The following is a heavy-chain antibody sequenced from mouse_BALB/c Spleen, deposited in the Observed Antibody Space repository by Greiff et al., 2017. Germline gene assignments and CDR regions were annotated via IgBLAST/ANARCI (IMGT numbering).Heavy chain of an antibody. V-gene: IGHV1S22*01. Sequence: LQQPGSELVRPGASVKLSCKASGYTFTSYLMHWVKQRPGQGLEWIGNIYPGSGSTNYDEKFKSKATLTVDTSSSTAYMQLSSLTSEDSAVYYCTRYGSFAYWGQGTLVTVSA. CDR1: GYTFTSYL. J-gene: IGHJ3*01. CDR2: IYPGSGST. D-gene: IGHD1-1*01. CDR3: TRYGSFAY.